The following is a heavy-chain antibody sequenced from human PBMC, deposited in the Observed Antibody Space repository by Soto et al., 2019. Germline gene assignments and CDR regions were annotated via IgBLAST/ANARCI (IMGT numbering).Heavy chain of an antibody. CDR2: ISYDGSNK. V-gene: IGHV3-30*18. J-gene: IGHJ3*02. D-gene: IGHD3-3*01. CDR1: GFTFSSYG. CDR3: AKDRLRFLEWSDDAFDI. Sequence: GGSLRLSCAASGFTFSSYGMHWVRQAPGKGLEWVAVISYDGSNKYYADSVKGRFTISRDNYKNTLYLQMNSLRAEDTAVYYCAKDRLRFLEWSDDAFDIWGQGKMVT.